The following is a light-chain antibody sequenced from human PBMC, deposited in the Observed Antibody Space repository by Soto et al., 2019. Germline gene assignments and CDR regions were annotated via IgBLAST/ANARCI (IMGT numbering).Light chain of an antibody. V-gene: IGKV1-39*01. CDR3: QQSFSTPLS. Sequence: DIQMTQSPSSLSASVGDGVTISCRASQSVNKYLNWYQQKPGNVPTLLIYAASTLQGGVPSRFNGSGFGTDFTVTISNLQPEDFATYYCQQSFSTPLSFGGGTKVEIK. CDR2: AAS. CDR1: QSVNKY. J-gene: IGKJ4*01.